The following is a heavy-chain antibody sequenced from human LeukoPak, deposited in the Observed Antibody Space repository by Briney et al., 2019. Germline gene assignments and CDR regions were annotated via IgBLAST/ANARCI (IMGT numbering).Heavy chain of an antibody. D-gene: IGHD3-10*01. V-gene: IGHV3-23*01. CDR3: AKVGNYYGSGRRIDYFDY. CDR2: IGGSGRTT. J-gene: IGHJ4*02. CDR1: GFTFSNYA. Sequence: GGSLRLSCAASGFTFSNYAMSWVRQAPGKGLEWVSGIGGSGRTTYYADSVKGRFTISTDNSKSTLYLQMDSLRAEDAAVYYCAKVGNYYGSGRRIDYFDYWGQGTLATVSS.